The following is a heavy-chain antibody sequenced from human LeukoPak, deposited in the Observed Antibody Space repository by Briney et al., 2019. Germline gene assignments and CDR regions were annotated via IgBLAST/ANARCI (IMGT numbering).Heavy chain of an antibody. J-gene: IGHJ6*04. CDR2: ISGSGGST. V-gene: IGHV3-23*01. D-gene: IGHD3-10*02. CDR3: AELGITMIGGV. CDR1: GFTFSSYG. Sequence: GGSLRLSCAASGFTFSSYGMSWVRQAPGKGLEWVSAISGSGGSTYYADSVKGRFTISRDNAKNSLYLQMNSLRAGDTAVYYCAELGITMIGGVWGKGTTVTISS.